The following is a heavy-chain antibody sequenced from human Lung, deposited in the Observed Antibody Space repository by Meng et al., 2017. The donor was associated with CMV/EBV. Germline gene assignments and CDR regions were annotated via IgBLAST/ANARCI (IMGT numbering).Heavy chain of an antibody. V-gene: IGHV1-8*01. CDR2: MNPNSGNT. D-gene: IGHD2-15*01. Sequence: AEVKKPGASVKGACKASGYTFTSYDINWVRQATGQGLEWMGWMNPNSGNTGYAQKFQGRVTMTRNTSISTAYMELSSLRSEDTAVYYCARGYCSGGSCPVFDPWGQGTLVTVSS. J-gene: IGHJ5*02. CDR1: GYTFTSYD. CDR3: ARGYCSGGSCPVFDP.